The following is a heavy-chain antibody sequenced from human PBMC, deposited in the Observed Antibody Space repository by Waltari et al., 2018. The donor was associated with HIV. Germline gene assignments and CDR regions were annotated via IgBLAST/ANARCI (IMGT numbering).Heavy chain of an antibody. Sequence: EVQLVESGGNLTQPGGSLILSCAVSGFSVDSNHMRWVRTAPGKGLEWVSVLYSSGNTNYVESVKGRFTIFRDNSKNTLYLQMNTLRVEDTAVYYCVRMQRYYGSEQSRYFYFGIDVWGQGTSVIVSS. CDR1: GFSVDSNH. V-gene: IGHV3-53*01. J-gene: IGHJ6*02. D-gene: IGHD3-10*01. CDR3: VRMQRYYGSEQSRYFYFGIDV. CDR2: LYSSGNT.